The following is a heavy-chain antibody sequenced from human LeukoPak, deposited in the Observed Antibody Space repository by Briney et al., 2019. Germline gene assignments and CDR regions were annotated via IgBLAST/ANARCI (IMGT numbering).Heavy chain of an antibody. V-gene: IGHV4-30-4*08. CDR3: ARGFVVRGPQGDWFDP. CDR2: IYYSGST. D-gene: IGHD3-10*01. CDR1: GGSISSGDYY. J-gene: IGHJ5*02. Sequence: PSETLSLTCTVSGGSISSGDYYWSWIRQPPGKGLEWIGYIYYSGSTYYNPSLKSRVTISVDTSKNQFSLKLSSVTAADTAVYYCARGFVVRGPQGDWFDPWGQGTLVTVSS.